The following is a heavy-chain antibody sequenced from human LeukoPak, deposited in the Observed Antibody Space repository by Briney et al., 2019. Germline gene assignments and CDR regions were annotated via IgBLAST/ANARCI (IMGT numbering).Heavy chain of an antibody. J-gene: IGHJ4*02. CDR2: ISGSGGNT. D-gene: IGHD6-19*01. Sequence: PGGSLRLSCAASGFIFSSYAMSWVRQTPGKGLEWVSLISGSGGNTYYADSVKGRFTISRDNSKNTLYLQMNSLRAEDTAVYYCAKQIGGSGWQIVDYWGQGTLVTVSS. CDR1: GFIFSSYA. CDR3: AKQIGGSGWQIVDY. V-gene: IGHV3-23*01.